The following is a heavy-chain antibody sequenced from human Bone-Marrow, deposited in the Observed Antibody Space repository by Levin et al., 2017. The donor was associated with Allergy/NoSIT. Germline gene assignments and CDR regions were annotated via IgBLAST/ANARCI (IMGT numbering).Heavy chain of an antibody. Sequence: SQTLSLTCTVSGGSITTGRDYWGWIRQPPGEGLEWIGTIYTNGGTFYNPSLKSRVTISMDASKNQVSLKMSAVTAADTGVYYCARSGIGVAATDYWGQGTLVSVSS. CDR1: GGSITTGRDY. J-gene: IGHJ4*02. CDR3: ARSGIGVAATDY. V-gene: IGHV4-39*01. CDR2: IYTNGGT. D-gene: IGHD6-19*01.